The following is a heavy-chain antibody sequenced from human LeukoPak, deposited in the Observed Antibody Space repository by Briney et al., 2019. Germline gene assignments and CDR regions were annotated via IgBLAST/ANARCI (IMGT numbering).Heavy chain of an antibody. CDR2: IIPILGIA. Sequence: GASVKVSCKASGGTFSSYAISWVRQAPGQGLEWMGRIIPILGIANYAQKFQGRVTITADKSTSTAYMELSSLRSEDTAVYYCARDRINYGGNSNDTYWYFDLWGRGTLVTVSS. D-gene: IGHD4-23*01. CDR1: GGTFSSYA. CDR3: ARDRINYGGNSNDTYWYFDL. V-gene: IGHV1-69*04. J-gene: IGHJ2*01.